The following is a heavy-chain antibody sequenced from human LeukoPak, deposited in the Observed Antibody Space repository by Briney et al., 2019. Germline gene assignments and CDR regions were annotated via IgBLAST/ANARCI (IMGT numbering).Heavy chain of an antibody. J-gene: IGHJ4*02. CDR3: TSYDSSGEYFDY. Sequence: GGSLRLSCTASGFTFGDYAMSWVRQAPGKGLEWVGFIRTKAYGGTTEYAASVKARFTISRDDSKSIAYLQMNSLKTEDTAVYYCTSYDSSGEYFDYWGQGTLVTVSS. D-gene: IGHD3-22*01. CDR1: GFTFGDYA. CDR2: IRTKAYGGTT. V-gene: IGHV3-49*04.